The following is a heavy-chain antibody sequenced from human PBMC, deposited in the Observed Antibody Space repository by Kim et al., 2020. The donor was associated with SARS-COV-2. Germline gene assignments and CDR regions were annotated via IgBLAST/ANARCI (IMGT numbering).Heavy chain of an antibody. D-gene: IGHD6-19*01. CDR3: ARGYSSGWYYLFDY. CDR2: INNDGSST. J-gene: IGHJ4*02. V-gene: IGHV3-74*01. Sequence: GGSLRLSCAASGFIFSSYWMHWVRQAPGKGLLWVSRINNDGSSTFYADSVKGRFTISRDNAKNTLYLQMNSLRAEDTAVYYCARGYSSGWYYLFDYWGQGTLVTVSS. CDR1: GFIFSSYW.